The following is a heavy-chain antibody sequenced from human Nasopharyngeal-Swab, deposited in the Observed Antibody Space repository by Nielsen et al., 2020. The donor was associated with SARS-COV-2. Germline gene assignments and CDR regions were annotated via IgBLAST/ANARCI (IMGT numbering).Heavy chain of an antibody. Sequence: GESLKISCEASGFSFSDFYMSWIRQAPGTGLEWVSYIHTSGTYTDYADSVKGRFTISRDNAKNSLYLQMNTPRTEDTAVYYCARGHYGLDVWGQGTTVTVSS. CDR3: ARGHYGLDV. CDR1: GFSFSDFY. CDR2: IHTSGTYT. V-gene: IGHV3-11*06. J-gene: IGHJ6*02.